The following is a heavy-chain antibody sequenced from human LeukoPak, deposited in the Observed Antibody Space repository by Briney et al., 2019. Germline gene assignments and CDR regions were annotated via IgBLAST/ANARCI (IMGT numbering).Heavy chain of an antibody. CDR3: ARGYCSGGSCYSDY. V-gene: IGHV3-74*01. CDR1: GFTFSSYW. D-gene: IGHD2-15*01. Sequence: GGSLRLSCAATGFTFSSYWMHWVRQAPGKGLVWVSRINSDGSSTSYADSVKGRFTISRDNAKNTLYLQMNSLRAEDTAVYYCARGYCSGGSCYSDYWGQGTLVTVSS. CDR2: INSDGSST. J-gene: IGHJ4*02.